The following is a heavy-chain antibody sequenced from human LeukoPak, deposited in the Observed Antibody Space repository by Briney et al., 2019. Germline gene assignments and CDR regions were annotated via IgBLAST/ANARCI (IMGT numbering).Heavy chain of an antibody. J-gene: IGHJ4*02. V-gene: IGHV3-7*01. CDR1: GFTFSSYW. CDR3: ARTLAARHTSGYIDY. CDR2: IKEDGSEK. D-gene: IGHD3-22*01. Sequence: GGSLGLSCAASGFTFSSYWMSWVRQAPGKGLEWVANIKEDGSEKYYVDSVKGRFTISRDNGKNSLYLQMNSLRAEDTAVYYCARTLAARHTSGYIDYWGQGTLVTVSS.